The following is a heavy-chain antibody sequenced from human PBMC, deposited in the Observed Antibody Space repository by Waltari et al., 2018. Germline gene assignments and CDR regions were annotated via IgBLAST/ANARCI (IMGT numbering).Heavy chain of an antibody. J-gene: IGHJ5*02. CDR1: GGSTSGFY. D-gene: IGHD4-4*01. Sequence: QVQLQESGPGLVTPSETLSLTCTVPGGSTSGFYWSWIRQTPGKGLEWIGFVHYSGSTTYNPSLKSRVTISLDTPKNQFSLRLSSVTAADTAVYYCVRFIRLQLDWFDPWGQGALVTVSS. V-gene: IGHV4-59*08. CDR3: VRFIRLQLDWFDP. CDR2: VHYSGST.